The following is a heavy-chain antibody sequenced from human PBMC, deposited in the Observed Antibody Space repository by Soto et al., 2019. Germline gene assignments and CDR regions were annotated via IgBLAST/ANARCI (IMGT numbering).Heavy chain of an antibody. Sequence: SETLSLTCTVSGGSVSSGSYYWSWIRQPPGKGLEWIGYIYYSGSTNYNPSLKSRVAISVDTSKNQFSLKLSSVTAADTAVYYCARYTPGIAAAAPSKVAVAGTSGHNYYYYYGMDVWGQGTTVTVSS. CDR2: IYYSGST. CDR1: GGSVSSGSYY. J-gene: IGHJ6*02. CDR3: ARYTPGIAAAAPSKVAVAGTSGHNYYYYYGMDV. D-gene: IGHD6-13*01. V-gene: IGHV4-61*01.